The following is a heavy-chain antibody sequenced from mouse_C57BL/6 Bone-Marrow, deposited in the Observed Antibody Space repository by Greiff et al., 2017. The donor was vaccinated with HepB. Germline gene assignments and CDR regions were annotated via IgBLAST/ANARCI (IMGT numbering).Heavy chain of an antibody. CDR1: GFTFSSYA. Sequence: EVQVVESGEGLVKPGGSLKLSCAASGFTFSSYAMSWVRQTPEKRLEWVAYISSGGDYIYYADTVKGRFTISRDNARNTLYLQMSSLKSEDTAMYYCTRGVTTVVATDYFDYWGQGTTLTVSS. D-gene: IGHD1-1*01. CDR2: ISSGGDYI. J-gene: IGHJ2*01. CDR3: TRGVTTVVATDYFDY. V-gene: IGHV5-9-1*02.